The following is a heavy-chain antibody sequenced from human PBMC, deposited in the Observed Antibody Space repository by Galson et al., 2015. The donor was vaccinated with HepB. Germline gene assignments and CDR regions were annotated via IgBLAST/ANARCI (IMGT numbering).Heavy chain of an antibody. CDR2: MNSDGSDT. CDR1: GFPFSPSY. D-gene: IGHD4-11*01. CDR3: ARSIYSDSRFDF. J-gene: IGHJ4*02. V-gene: IGHV3-74*01. Sequence: SLRLSCAGSGFPFSPSYMHWVRQDPGKGLVWASRMNSDGSDTTYADSVKGRFTISRDNVKNTLFLQMNSLRVEDTAVYYCARSIYSDSRFDFWGQGTLLTVSS.